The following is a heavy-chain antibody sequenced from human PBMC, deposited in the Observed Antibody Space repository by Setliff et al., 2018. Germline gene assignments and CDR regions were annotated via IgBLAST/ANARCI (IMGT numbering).Heavy chain of an antibody. CDR3: ARESATIGEFPLYFDK. CDR1: GDSISSSSYY. D-gene: IGHD3-10*01. Sequence: PSETLSLTCSVSGDSISSSSYYWGWIRQPPGKGLEWIGSINYSGITYYSPSLKSRVIVSVDTSKNQFSLRLSSVTAADAAVYFCARESATIGEFPLYFDKWGQGIPVTVSS. V-gene: IGHV4-39*02. CDR2: INYSGIT. J-gene: IGHJ4*02.